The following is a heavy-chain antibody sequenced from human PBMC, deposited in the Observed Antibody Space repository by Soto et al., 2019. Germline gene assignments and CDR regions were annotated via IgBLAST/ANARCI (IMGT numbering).Heavy chain of an antibody. J-gene: IGHJ6*02. CDR3: ASTIEAAGCLDV. Sequence: SETLSLTCTVSGGSISSYYWSWIRQPPGKGLEWIGYIYYSGSTNYNPSLKSRVTISVDTSKNQFSLKLSSVTAADTAVYYCASTIEAAGCLDVWGQGTTVTVSS. V-gene: IGHV4-59*01. D-gene: IGHD6-13*01. CDR1: GGSISSYY. CDR2: IYYSGST.